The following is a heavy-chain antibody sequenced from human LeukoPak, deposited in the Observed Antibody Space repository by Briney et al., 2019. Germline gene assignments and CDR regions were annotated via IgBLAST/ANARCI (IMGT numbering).Heavy chain of an antibody. Sequence: SETLSLTCTVSGGSISSGGYYWSWIRQHPGKGLEWIGYIYYSGSTNYNPSLKSRVTISVDTSKNQFSLKLSSVTAADTAVYYCARVVSGRSYDSSGLYFDYWGQGTLVTVSS. CDR1: GGSISSGGYY. J-gene: IGHJ4*02. CDR3: ARVVSGRSYDSSGLYFDY. CDR2: IYYSGST. D-gene: IGHD3-22*01. V-gene: IGHV4-31*03.